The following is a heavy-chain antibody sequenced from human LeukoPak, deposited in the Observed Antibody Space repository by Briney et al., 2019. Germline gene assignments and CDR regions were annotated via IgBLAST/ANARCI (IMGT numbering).Heavy chain of an antibody. J-gene: IGHJ5*02. CDR3: AKDISPRIAAGGMDNRFDP. V-gene: IGHV3-9*01. D-gene: IGHD6-13*01. CDR1: GFTFDDYA. CDR2: TDWNSGSI. Sequence: GRSLRLSCAASGFTFDDYAMHWVRQAPGKGLEWVSGTDWNSGSIGYADSVKGRFTISRDNAKKSLYLQMNSLRPEDTALYYCAKDISPRIAAGGMDNRFDPWGQGTLVTVSS.